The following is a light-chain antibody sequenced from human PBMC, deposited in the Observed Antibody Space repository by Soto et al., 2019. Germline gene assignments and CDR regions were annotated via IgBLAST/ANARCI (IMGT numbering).Light chain of an antibody. CDR1: QGISSA. Sequence: DIQMTQSPSTLSGSVGDRVTITCRASQGISSALAWYQQKPGKAPKVLIYAASNLQSGVPSRFSGSGSGTDFALTISSLQPEDFATYYCQQGYSTPITFGQGTRLEIK. J-gene: IGKJ5*01. CDR2: AAS. CDR3: QQGYSTPIT. V-gene: IGKV1-39*01.